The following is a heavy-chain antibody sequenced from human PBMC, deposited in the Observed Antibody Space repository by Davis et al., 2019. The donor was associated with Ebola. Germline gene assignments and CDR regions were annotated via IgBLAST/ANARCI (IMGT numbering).Heavy chain of an antibody. D-gene: IGHD3-10*01. CDR3: ARAAGKIWFRELLGWFDP. J-gene: IGHJ5*02. V-gene: IGHV4-39*07. Sequence: SETLSLTCTVSGGSISSSSYYWGWIRQPPGKGLEWIGSIYYSGSTYYNPSLKSRVTISVDTSKNQFSLKLSSVTAADTAVYYCARAAGKIWFRELLGWFDPWGQGTLVTVSS. CDR2: IYYSGST. CDR1: GGSISSSSYY.